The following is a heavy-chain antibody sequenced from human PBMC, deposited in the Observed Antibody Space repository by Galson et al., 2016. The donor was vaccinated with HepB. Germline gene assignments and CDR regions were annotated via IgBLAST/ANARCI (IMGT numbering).Heavy chain of an antibody. Sequence: SLRLSCAASGFNFRTYGMHWVRQAPGKGLEWVSYISSSGTTIYYADSVKGRFTISRDNAKNSLYLQMNSLRAEDTAVYYCAREPVRLYERLTGPPKNPDYRGQGTLVTVSS. CDR1: GFNFRTYG. V-gene: IGHV3-48*03. CDR3: AREPVRLYERLTGPPKNPDY. D-gene: IGHD3-9*01. J-gene: IGHJ4*02. CDR2: ISSSGTTI.